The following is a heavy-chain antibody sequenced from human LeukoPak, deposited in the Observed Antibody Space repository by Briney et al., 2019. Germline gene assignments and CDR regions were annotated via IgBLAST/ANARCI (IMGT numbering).Heavy chain of an antibody. V-gene: IGHV4-59*08. CDR2: IFYSGST. D-gene: IGHD2-15*01. J-gene: IGHJ1*01. CDR1: GGSISSYY. Sequence: PSEPLSLTCTVSGGSISSYYGSWLRQPPGKALEWIGYIFYSGSTNHNPSLKSRVTISVDTSKNQFSLKLSSVTAADTAVYYCATLTYCSGGSCFPKNFQHWGQGTLVADSS. CDR3: ATLTYCSGGSCFPKNFQH.